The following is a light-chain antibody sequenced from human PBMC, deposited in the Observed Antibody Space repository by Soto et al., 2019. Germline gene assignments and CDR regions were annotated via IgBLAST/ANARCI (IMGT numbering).Light chain of an antibody. V-gene: IGKV3-15*01. Sequence: EIVMTQSPATLSVSPGEKAPFSRRASQSFSSNLAWYQQKPGQAPRLLIYGASTRATGIPARFSGSGSGTEFTLTISSLQSEDFAVYYCQQYNNWPLTFGGGTKVEIK. J-gene: IGKJ4*01. CDR1: QSFSSN. CDR2: GAS. CDR3: QQYNNWPLT.